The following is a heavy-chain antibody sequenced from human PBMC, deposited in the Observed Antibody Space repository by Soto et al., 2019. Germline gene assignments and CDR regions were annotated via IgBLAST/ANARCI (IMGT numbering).Heavy chain of an antibody. J-gene: IGHJ4*02. Sequence: QVQLVQSGAEVREPGASVKVSCKASGYTFTNYGVSWVRQAPGQGLEWMGWIGGYKGKTNYAQKLQGRVTLTTDTSTSTAYMELMSLRSDDTAVYYCAPHTLDTGMPSGYWGQGTLVTVSS. CDR2: IGGYKGKT. CDR1: GYTFTNYG. CDR3: APHTLDTGMPSGY. V-gene: IGHV1-18*01. D-gene: IGHD5-18*01.